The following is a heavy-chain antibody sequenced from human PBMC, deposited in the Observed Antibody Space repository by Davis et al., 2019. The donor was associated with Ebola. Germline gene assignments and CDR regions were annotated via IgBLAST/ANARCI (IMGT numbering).Heavy chain of an antibody. CDR2: ISSGGGST. V-gene: IGHV3-64D*06. CDR3: VGDYSSLY. Sequence: GESLKISCSASGFIFSSYTMHWVRQAPGKGLEYVSTISSGGGSTSYADSVKGRFTISRDNSKNMLYLQMSSLRADDTAFYYCVGDYSSLYWGQGTLVTVSS. J-gene: IGHJ4*02. D-gene: IGHD6-13*01. CDR1: GFIFSSYT.